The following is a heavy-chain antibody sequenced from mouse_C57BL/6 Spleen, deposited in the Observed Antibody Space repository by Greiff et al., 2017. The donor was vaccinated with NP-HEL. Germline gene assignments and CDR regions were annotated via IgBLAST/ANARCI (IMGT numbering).Heavy chain of an antibody. J-gene: IGHJ4*01. CDR3: TRDGYYGAFYAMDN. CDR2: ISSGGDYI. CDR1: GFTFSSYA. Sequence: EVKLVESGEGLVKPGGSLKLSCAASGFTFSSYAMSWVRQTPEKRLEWVAYISSGGDYIYYADTVKGRFTISRDNARNTLYLQMSSLKSEDTAMYYCTRDGYYGAFYAMDNWGQGTSVTASS. V-gene: IGHV5-9-1*02. D-gene: IGHD2-3*01.